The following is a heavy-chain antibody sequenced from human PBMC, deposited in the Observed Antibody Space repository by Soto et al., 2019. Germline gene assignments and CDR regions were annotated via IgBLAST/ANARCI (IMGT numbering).Heavy chain of an antibody. CDR2: LTGSGGST. V-gene: IGHV3-23*01. D-gene: IGHD6-19*01. J-gene: IGHJ4*02. Sequence: LXLXCAASGFPFSSXVMTWVRQAPGKGLAWVSGLTGSGGSTYYEDSVKGLFTISRDNSKNTLYLQMNSLRAEDTAVYYCAKSQGIAVAGYFDYWGQGALGTVSS. CDR1: GFPFSSXV. CDR3: AKSQGIAVAGYFDY.